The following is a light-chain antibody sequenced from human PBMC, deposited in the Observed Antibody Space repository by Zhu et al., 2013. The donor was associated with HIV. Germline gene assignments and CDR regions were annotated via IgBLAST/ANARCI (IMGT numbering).Light chain of an antibody. CDR1: QSVTTH. J-gene: IGKJ4*01. V-gene: IGKV3-20*01. CDR3: QEYGSSPRLT. CDR2: VAS. Sequence: EIVLTQSPGSVSLSPGERTTLSCRASQSVTTHLAWYQQKPGQAPRLLIYVASDRATGIPDRFSGSGSGTDFTLTISRLEPEDSAVYFCQEYGSSPRLTFGGGTKVEIK.